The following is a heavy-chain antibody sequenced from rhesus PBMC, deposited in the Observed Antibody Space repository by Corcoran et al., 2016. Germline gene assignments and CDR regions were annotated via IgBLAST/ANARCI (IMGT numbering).Heavy chain of an antibody. D-gene: IGHD6-43*01. CDR3: ARHLGSSYGWRFDV. CDR2: IYGSDAST. CDR1: GGSIRISNC. Sequence: QVQLQESGPAVVKPSETLSLTCAVSGGSIRISNCWDWIRQSHGKGLEWWGGIYGSDASTVYSPYLKSRVTLSIDTSKNQFSLKLSSVTAADTAVYFCARHLGSSYGWRFDVWGAGVLVTVSS. V-gene: IGHV4-93*02. J-gene: IGHJ5-1*01.